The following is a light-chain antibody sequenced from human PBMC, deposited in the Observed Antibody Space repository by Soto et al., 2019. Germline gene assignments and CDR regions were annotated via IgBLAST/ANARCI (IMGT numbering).Light chain of an antibody. CDR2: DVS. J-gene: IGLJ2*01. V-gene: IGLV2-14*03. CDR1: SSDVGGYNY. CDR3: RSYTTSSSVV. Sequence: QSALTQPASVSGSPGQSITISCTGTSSDVGGYNYVSWYQQHPGKAPKLLIYDVSNRPSGVSYRFSGSKSGNTASLTISGLQAEDEADYYCRSYTTSSSVVFGGGTKLTVL.